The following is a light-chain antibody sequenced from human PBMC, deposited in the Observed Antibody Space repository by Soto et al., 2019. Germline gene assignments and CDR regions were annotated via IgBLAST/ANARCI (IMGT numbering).Light chain of an antibody. CDR2: SDD. CDR1: SSNVGSNT. CDR3: CSYTSSADLV. V-gene: IGLV1-44*01. J-gene: IGLJ3*02. Sequence: QSVLTQPPSASGTPGQRVTISCSGSSSNVGSNTVSWYQQLPGTAPKVLIYSDDQRPSGVPDRFSGSRSGSSASLAISGLQSGDEADYYCCSYTSSADLVFGGGTKLTVL.